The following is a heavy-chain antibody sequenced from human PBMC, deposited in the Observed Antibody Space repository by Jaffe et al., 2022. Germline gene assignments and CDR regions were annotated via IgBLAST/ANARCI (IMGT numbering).Heavy chain of an antibody. V-gene: IGHV3-66*02. CDR3: ARDVGSNGYGRDDAFDI. D-gene: IGHD3-10*01. CDR1: GFTVSSNY. CDR2: IYSGGST. J-gene: IGHJ3*02. Sequence: EVQLVESGGGLVQPGGSLRLSCAASGFTVSSNYMSWVRQAPGKGLEWVSVIYSGGSTYYADSVKGRFTISRDNSKNTLYLQMNSLRAEDTAVYYCARDVGSNGYGRDDAFDIWGQGTMVTVSS.